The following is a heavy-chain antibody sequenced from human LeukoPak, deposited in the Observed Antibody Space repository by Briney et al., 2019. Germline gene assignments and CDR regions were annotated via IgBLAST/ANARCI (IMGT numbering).Heavy chain of an antibody. CDR3: ARAEGYYYDSSGPSPFDY. J-gene: IGHJ4*02. D-gene: IGHD3-22*01. CDR2: INPNSGGT. CDR1: GYTFTAYY. V-gene: IGHV1-2*06. Sequence: ASVKVSCKPSGYTFTAYYIHWVRQAPGQGLEWMGRINPNSGGTDFAQKFQGRVTMTTDTSTSTAYMELRSLRSDDTAVYYCARAEGYYYDSSGPSPFDYWGQGTLVTVSS.